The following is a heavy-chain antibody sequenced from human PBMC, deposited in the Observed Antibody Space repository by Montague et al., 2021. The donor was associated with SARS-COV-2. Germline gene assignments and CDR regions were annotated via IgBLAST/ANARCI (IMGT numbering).Heavy chain of an antibody. V-gene: IGHV4-39*01. J-gene: IGHJ3*01. CDR2: LNYSGNA. D-gene: IGHD6-19*01. Sequence: SETLSLTCTVSGASVSGSSYYWGWIRQPPGKGLEWIGSLNYSGNAYYNPSLMSRVTISVDTSKNQFSLRLESVTAADTAVYYCARPGGVSGKALDGFDVWGQGTVVTVSS. CDR3: ARPGGVSGKALDGFDV. CDR1: GASVSGSSYY.